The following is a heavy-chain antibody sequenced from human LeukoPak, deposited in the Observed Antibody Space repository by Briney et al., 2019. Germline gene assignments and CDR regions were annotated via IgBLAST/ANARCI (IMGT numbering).Heavy chain of an antibody. CDR3: ARDFGPNVDTAMVTVY. Sequence: GGSLKLSCAASGFNFNYYAMTWVRQAPGKGLEWVSGIGGSGIRTYYADPVRGRFTIPRDNSKNTLTLQLSSLRAEDTALYYCARDFGPNVDTAMVTVYWGQGTLVTVSS. D-gene: IGHD5-18*01. CDR2: IGGSGIRT. V-gene: IGHV3-23*01. J-gene: IGHJ4*02. CDR1: GFNFNYYA.